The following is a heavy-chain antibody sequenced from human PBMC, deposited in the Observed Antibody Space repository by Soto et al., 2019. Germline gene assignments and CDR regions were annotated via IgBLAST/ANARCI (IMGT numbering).Heavy chain of an antibody. D-gene: IGHD2-15*01. CDR1: GFTFSNTW. J-gene: IGHJ4*02. CDR3: ITDLPGRHSDYFDY. V-gene: IGHV3-15*01. Sequence: EVQQVESGGGLVEPGGSLRLSCAASGFTFSNTWMNWVRQAPGKGLEWVARIKSKAAGGTTDYAAPVKGRFTISRDDSTNTLYLQMNSLKTEDTALHYCITDLPGRHSDYFDYWGQGTLVTVSS. CDR2: IKSKAAGGTT.